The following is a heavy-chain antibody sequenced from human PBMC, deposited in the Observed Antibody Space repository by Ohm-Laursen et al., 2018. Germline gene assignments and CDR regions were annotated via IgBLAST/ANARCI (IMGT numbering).Heavy chain of an antibody. CDR3: ARDNWSQFGKELRLFDY. CDR2: FHYGAST. V-gene: IGHV4-39*07. J-gene: IGHJ4*02. Sequence: TLSLTCTVSGGSISSCSCYWGWIRQSPGKGLEWIGSFHYGASTLYNPSLMSRVTISVDTSKNQFSLKLSSVTAADTAVYYCARDNWSQFGKELRLFDYWGQGTLVTVSS. CDR1: GGSISSCSCY. D-gene: IGHD1-20*01.